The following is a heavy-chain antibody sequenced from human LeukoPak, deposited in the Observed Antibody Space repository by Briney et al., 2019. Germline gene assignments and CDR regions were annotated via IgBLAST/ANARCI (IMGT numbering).Heavy chain of an antibody. V-gene: IGHV3-21*01. J-gene: IGHJ4*02. Sequence: KTGGSLRLSCAASGFTFSSYSMNWVRQAPGKGLEWVSSISSSSSYIYYADSVKGRFTISRDNAKSSLYLQMNSLRAENTAVYYCARVPLEQLADYWGQGTLVTVSS. CDR3: ARVPLEQLADY. D-gene: IGHD6-13*01. CDR1: GFTFSSYS. CDR2: ISSSSSYI.